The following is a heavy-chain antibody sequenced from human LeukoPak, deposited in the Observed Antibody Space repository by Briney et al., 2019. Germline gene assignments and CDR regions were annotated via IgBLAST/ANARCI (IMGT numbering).Heavy chain of an antibody. J-gene: IGHJ6*03. CDR1: GYTFTSYG. V-gene: IGHV1-46*01. CDR3: ARVAAEVVGVPGAIGFGWLRRDYYYMDV. Sequence: ASVTVSCKASGYTFTSYGISWVRQAPGEGLEWMGIINPSGGSTSYAQKFQGRVTMTRDMSTSTVYMELSSLRSEDTAVYYCARVAAEVVGVPGAIGFGWLRRDYYYMDVWGKGTTVTVSS. CDR2: INPSGGST. D-gene: IGHD2-2*02.